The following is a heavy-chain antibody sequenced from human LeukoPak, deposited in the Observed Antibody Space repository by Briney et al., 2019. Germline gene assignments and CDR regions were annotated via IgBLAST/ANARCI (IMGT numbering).Heavy chain of an antibody. J-gene: IGHJ5*02. D-gene: IGHD2-15*01. CDR2: IYHSGST. CDR1: GGSISSSNW. V-gene: IGHV4-4*02. Sequence: SETLFLTCAVSGGSISSSNWWSWVRQPPGKGLEWIGEIYHSGSTNYNPSLKSRVTISVDKSKNQFSLKLSSVTAADTAVYYCARALVVVENWFDPWGQGTLVTVSS. CDR3: ARALVVVENWFDP.